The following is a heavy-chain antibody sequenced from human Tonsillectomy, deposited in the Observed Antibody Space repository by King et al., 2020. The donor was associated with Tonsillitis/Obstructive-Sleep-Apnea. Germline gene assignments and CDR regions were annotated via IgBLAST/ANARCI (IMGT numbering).Heavy chain of an antibody. CDR1: GYSFSTYW. CDR3: ARARPIRVADTFYCVAFYV. J-gene: IGHJ3*01. CDR2: IYPAGSDT. V-gene: IGHV5-51*01. D-gene: IGHD6-19*01. Sequence: VQLVESGAEVKKPGESLKISCKDSGYSFSTYWIAWVRQMPGKGLEWMGIIYPAGSDTRYSPSFQGQVTISADKSISTAYLQWSTLKASDTAMYYCARARPIRVADTFYCVAFYVGGRGTMLTVSS.